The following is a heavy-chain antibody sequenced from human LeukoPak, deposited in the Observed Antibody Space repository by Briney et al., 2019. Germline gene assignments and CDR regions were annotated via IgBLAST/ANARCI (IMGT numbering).Heavy chain of an antibody. Sequence: SETLSLTCTVSGGSISSYYWSWIRQHPGKGLEWIGYIYYSGSTYYNPSLKSRVTISVDTSKNQFSLKLSSVTAADTAVYYCARDSGRDNWFDPWGQGTLVTVSS. D-gene: IGHD3-10*01. CDR2: IYYSGST. CDR1: GGSISSYY. CDR3: ARDSGRDNWFDP. J-gene: IGHJ5*02. V-gene: IGHV4-59*06.